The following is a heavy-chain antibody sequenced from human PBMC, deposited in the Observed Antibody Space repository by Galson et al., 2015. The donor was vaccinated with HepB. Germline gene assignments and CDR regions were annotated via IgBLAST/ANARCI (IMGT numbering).Heavy chain of an antibody. D-gene: IGHD2-15*01. J-gene: IGHJ5*02. CDR1: GGSLSDSY. Sequence: ETLSLTCSVSGGSLSDSYWKWIRQPPGEGLEWIGHIHYSGSTHYNPSLKSRVLISIDTSKNQFSLRLSSVTAADTAVYYCARGWGWLPESWGQGTLVTVSS. CDR3: ARGWGWLPES. V-gene: IGHV4-59*01. CDR2: IHYSGST.